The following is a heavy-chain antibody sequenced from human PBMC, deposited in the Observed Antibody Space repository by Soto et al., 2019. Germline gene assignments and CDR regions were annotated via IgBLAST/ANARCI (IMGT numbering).Heavy chain of an antibody. CDR3: ASGQPAARPEFDWFDP. CDR1: GGSISSGGYY. CDR2: IYYSGST. V-gene: IGHV4-31*03. D-gene: IGHD6-6*01. Sequence: PSETLSLTCTVSGGSISSGGYYWSWIRQHPGKCLEWIGYIYYSGSTYYNPSLKSRVTISVDTSKNQFSLKLSSVTAADTAVYYCASGQPAARPEFDWFDPWGQGTLVTVSS. J-gene: IGHJ5*02.